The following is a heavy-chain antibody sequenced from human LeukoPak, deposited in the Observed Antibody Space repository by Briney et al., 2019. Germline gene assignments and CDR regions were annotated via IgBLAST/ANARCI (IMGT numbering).Heavy chain of an antibody. J-gene: IGHJ4*02. CDR2: ISYDGSNK. CDR3: ARVSSGYSSESIDY. V-gene: IGHV3-30*03. CDR1: GFTFSSYG. D-gene: IGHD6-19*01. Sequence: GGSLRLSCAASGFTFSSYGMHWVRQAPGKGLEWVAVISYDGSNKYYADSVKGRFTISRDNSKNTLYLQMNSLRAEDTAVYYCARVSSGYSSESIDYWGQGTLVTVSS.